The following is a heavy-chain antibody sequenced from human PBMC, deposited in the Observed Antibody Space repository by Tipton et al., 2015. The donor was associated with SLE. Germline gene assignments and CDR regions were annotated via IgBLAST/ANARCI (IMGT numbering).Heavy chain of an antibody. V-gene: IGHV3-30*04. J-gene: IGHJ1*01. CDR1: GFIFSSYA. D-gene: IGHD3-22*01. Sequence: SLRLSCAASGFIFSSYAMHWVRQAPGKGLEWVAVISYDGSNKYYADSVKGRFTISRDNSKKTLYLQMNSLRPEDTAVYYCARARGDNSGYYFISHWGQGTLVTVPS. CDR3: ARARGDNSGYYFISH. CDR2: ISYDGSNK.